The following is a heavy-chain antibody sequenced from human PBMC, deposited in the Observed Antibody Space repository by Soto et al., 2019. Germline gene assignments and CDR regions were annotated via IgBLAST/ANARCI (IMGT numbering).Heavy chain of an antibody. CDR3: ARGYYDFWSGYYYYYGMDV. J-gene: IGHJ6*02. CDR2: INHSGST. D-gene: IGHD3-3*01. CDR1: GGSFSGYY. Sequence: LSLTCAVYGGSFSGYYWSWIRQPPGKGLEWIGEINHSGSTNYNPSLKSRVTISVDTSKNQFSLKLSSVTAADTAVYYCARGYYDFWSGYYYYYGMDVWGQGTTVTVSS. V-gene: IGHV4-34*01.